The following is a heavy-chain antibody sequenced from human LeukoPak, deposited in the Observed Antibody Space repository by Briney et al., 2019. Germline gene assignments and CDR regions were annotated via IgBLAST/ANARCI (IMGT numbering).Heavy chain of an antibody. D-gene: IGHD3-3*01. CDR3: ARADTYYDFWSGYYTGTPYFDY. CDR1: GGSISSYY. J-gene: IGHJ4*02. CDR2: IYYSGST. V-gene: IGHV4-59*01. Sequence: PSETLSLTCTVSGGSISSYYWSWIRQPPGKGLEWIGYIYYSGSTNYNPSLKSRVTISVHTSKNQFSLKLSSVTAADTAVYYCARADTYYDFWSGYYTGTPYFDYWGQGTLVTVSS.